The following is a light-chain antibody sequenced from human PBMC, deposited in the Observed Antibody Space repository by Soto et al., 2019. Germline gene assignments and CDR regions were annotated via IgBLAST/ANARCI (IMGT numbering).Light chain of an antibody. Sequence: EIVMTQSPATLSVSPGERATLSCRASQSFSTNLAWYQQKPGQAPRLLIYGASTRATGIPARFSGSGSGTEFTLTISSLQSEDFAIYYRQQYHSWPLTFGPGINVDIK. CDR3: QQYHSWPLT. V-gene: IGKV3D-15*01. CDR2: GAS. CDR1: QSFSTN. J-gene: IGKJ3*01.